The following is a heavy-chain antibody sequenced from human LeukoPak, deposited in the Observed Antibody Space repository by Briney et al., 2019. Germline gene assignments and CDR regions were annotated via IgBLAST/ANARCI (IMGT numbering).Heavy chain of an antibody. D-gene: IGHD2-2*01. CDR3: ARDYCRTTSCLES. J-gene: IGHJ4*02. CDR1: GFTFSSSW. CDR2: INSDESIT. V-gene: IGHV3-74*01. Sequence: PGGSLRLSCAASGFTFSSSWMYWVRQAPGKGLVWVSRINSDESITTYADSVKGRFTISRDNSKNTVYLQMNSLRAEDTAVYYCARDYCRTTSCLESWGQGTLVTVSS.